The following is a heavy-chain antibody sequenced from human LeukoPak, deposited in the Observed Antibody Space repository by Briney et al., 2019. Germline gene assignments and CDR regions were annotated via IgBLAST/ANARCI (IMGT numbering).Heavy chain of an antibody. J-gene: IGHJ6*02. V-gene: IGHV3-49*04. CDR2: IRNEAFRGTT. CDR1: EFTFLDHA. CDR3: TRGGIVATIGYGMDV. D-gene: IGHD5-12*01. Sequence: GGSLRLSCTGSEFTFLDHALSSVRQAPGKGVEWVGLIRNEAFRGTTEYAASVEGRFSISRDNSKSIAYLQMNSLQTEGTGVYYCTRGGIVATIGYGMDVWGQGTTVTVSS.